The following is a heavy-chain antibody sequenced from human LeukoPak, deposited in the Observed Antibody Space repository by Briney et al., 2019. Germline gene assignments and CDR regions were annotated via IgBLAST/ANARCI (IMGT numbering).Heavy chain of an antibody. CDR1: GGSIRSYY. V-gene: IGHV4-59*12. D-gene: IGHD3-10*01. CDR3: ARSFYYGSGSYYNGAGWFDP. CDR2: YYYSGST. J-gene: IGHJ5*02. Sequence: SGNPFLNCTGSGGSIRSYYWSWIRQPPGKGLEWIGDYYYSGSTNYNPSLKSRVTISVDTSKNQFSLKLSSVTAADTAVYYCARSFYYGSGSYYNGAGWFDPWGQGTLVTVSS.